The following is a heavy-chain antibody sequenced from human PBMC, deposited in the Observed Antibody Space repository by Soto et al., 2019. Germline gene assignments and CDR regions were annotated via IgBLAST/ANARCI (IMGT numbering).Heavy chain of an antibody. Sequence: EVQLVESGGGLVQPGGSLRLSCAASGFTVSSNYMSWVRQAPGKGLEWVSVIYSGGSTYYADSVKGRFTISRDNSKNPLYRQMNSLRAEDTAVYYCARGLYSGWHYFDYWGQGTLVTVSA. CDR2: IYSGGST. CDR1: GFTVSSNY. D-gene: IGHD5-12*01. CDR3: ARGLYSGWHYFDY. J-gene: IGHJ4*02. V-gene: IGHV3-66*01.